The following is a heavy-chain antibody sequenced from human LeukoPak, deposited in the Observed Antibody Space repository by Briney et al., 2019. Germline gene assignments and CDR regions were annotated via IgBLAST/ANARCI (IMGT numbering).Heavy chain of an antibody. D-gene: IGHD3-16*02. CDR2: MYHTGST. CDR3: ARSDIWGSYRFLDY. Sequence: SETLSLTCTVSGYSISNGYYWGWIRQPPGKGLEWIGSMYHTGSTFYNPSLKSRVTMSVDTSKNQFSLKLSSVTAADTAVYYCARSDIWGSYRFLDYWGQGILVTVSS. J-gene: IGHJ4*01. CDR1: GYSISNGYY. V-gene: IGHV4-38-2*02.